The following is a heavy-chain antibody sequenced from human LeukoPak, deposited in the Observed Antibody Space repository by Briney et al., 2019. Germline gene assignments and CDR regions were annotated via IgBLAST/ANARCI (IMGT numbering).Heavy chain of an antibody. D-gene: IGHD4-17*01. CDR3: AKDRGDYEGGGFDP. J-gene: IGHJ5*02. CDR2: ITISSNSL. Sequence: GGSLRLSCAASGFTFSSYTMNWVRQAPGKGLEWVSSITISSNSLHYADSVKGRFTISRDNAKNSLHLQMNSLRAEDTAVYYCAKDRGDYEGGGFDPWGQGTLVTVSS. CDR1: GFTFSSYT. V-gene: IGHV3-21*01.